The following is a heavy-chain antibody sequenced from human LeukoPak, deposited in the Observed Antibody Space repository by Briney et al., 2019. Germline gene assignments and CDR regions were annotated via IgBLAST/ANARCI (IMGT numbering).Heavy chain of an antibody. J-gene: IGHJ6*03. CDR1: GFMFSRLG. V-gene: IGHV3-33*06. Sequence: GGSLRLSCTAYGFMFSRLGMQWVRQAPGEGLEWVAMIWHDGSVEEYADSVKGRFNISRDNSQNTLYLQMNSLRDDDTAVYYCAKEGDQFRGYLDAWGKGTTVTVSS. CDR3: AKEGDQFRGYLDA. CDR2: IWHDGSVE. D-gene: IGHD3-16*01.